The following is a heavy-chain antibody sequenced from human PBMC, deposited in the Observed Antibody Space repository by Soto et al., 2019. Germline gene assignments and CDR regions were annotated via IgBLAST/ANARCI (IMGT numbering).Heavy chain of an antibody. V-gene: IGHV4-59*08. CDR1: GGSISSYY. J-gene: IGHJ5*02. D-gene: IGHD3-3*01. Sequence: SETLSLTCTASGGSISSYYWSWIRQPPGKGLEWIWYIYYSGSTNYNPSLKSRVTISVDTSKNQFSLKLSSVTAADTAVYYCARFRDYDFWSGYVYNWFDPWGQGTLVTVSS. CDR2: IYYSGST. CDR3: ARFRDYDFWSGYVYNWFDP.